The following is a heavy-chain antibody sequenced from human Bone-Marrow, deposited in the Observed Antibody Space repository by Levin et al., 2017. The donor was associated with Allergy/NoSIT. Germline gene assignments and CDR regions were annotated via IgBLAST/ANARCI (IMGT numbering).Heavy chain of an antibody. D-gene: IGHD2-2*01. Sequence: PGGSLRLSCAASGFTFSSYAMSWVRQAPGKGLEWVSAISGSGGSTYYADSVKGRFTISRDNSKNTLYLQMNSLRAEDTAVYYCAKAIVVPAASDSDYYLDYWGQGTLVTVSS. CDR1: GFTFSSYA. V-gene: IGHV3-23*01. J-gene: IGHJ4*02. CDR2: ISGSGGST. CDR3: AKAIVVPAASDSDYYLDY.